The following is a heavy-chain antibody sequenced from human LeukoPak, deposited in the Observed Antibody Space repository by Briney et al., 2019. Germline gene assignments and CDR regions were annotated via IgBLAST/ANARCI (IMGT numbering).Heavy chain of an antibody. D-gene: IGHD5-18*01. CDR1: GGSFSGYY. J-gene: IGHJ4*02. CDR3: ASCGYSYGSCGY. CDR2: INHSGST. V-gene: IGHV4-34*01. Sequence: SETLSLTCAVYGGSFSGYYWSWIRQPRGKGLEWIGEINHSGSTNYNPSLKSRVTISVDTSKNQFSLKLSSVTAADTAVYYCASCGYSYGSCGYWGQGTLVTVSS.